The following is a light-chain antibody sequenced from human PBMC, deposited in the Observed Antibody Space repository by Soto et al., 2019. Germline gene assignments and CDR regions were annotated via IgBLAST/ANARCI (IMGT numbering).Light chain of an antibody. CDR2: DAS. V-gene: IGKV1-5*01. Sequence: DSHLALSPTTLTAPVRDSVTITCRVCQASSNWLAWYQQKPGKAPRLLIYDASTWESGVPSRFSGSGSGTEFTLTISSLKPDDFAAYYCQQYSTYPWTFGQGTKVDI. CDR1: QASSNW. CDR3: QQYSTYPWT. J-gene: IGKJ1*01.